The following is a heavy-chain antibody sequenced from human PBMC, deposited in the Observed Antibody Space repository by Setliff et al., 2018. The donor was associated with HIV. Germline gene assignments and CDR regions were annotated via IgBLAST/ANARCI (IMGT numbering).Heavy chain of an antibody. Sequence: SETLSLTCNVSGGSISSDSYYWGWIRQPPGKGLEWIGYIYNSVSTFYNPSLKSRITILVDTSRNQFPLKLNSVTAADTAVYYCARGVRGIVATTHWGQGALVTVSS. D-gene: IGHD5-12*01. CDR3: ARGVRGIVATTH. CDR2: IYNSVST. CDR1: GGSISSDSYY. J-gene: IGHJ4*02. V-gene: IGHV4-30-4*08.